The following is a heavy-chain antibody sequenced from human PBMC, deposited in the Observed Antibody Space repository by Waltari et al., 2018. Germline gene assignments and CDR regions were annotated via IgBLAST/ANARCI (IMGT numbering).Heavy chain of an antibody. J-gene: IGHJ4*02. V-gene: IGHV3-23*01. CDR2: IRVRDGT. CDR1: GITFTNCA. CDR3: ATPFYNWDDPLHS. Sequence: EVQLLESGGDLVQPGGSLRLSCAASGITFTNCAINWVRLAPGTGRGGVSAIRVRDGTYDADSVKGRFTISRDTSKNTVYLQMNSLRAEDTAVYYCATPFYNWDDPLHSWGQGTLVTVSS. D-gene: IGHD1-20*01.